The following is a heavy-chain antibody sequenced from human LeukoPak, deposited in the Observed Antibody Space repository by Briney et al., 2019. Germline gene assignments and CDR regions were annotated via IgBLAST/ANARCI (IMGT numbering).Heavy chain of an antibody. V-gene: IGHV1-69-2*01. J-gene: IGHJ3*02. D-gene: IGHD1-26*01. CDR3: ATDLSRWELLDAFDI. Sequence: VKVSCKVSGYTFTDYYMHWVQQAPGKGLEWMGLVDPEDGETIYAEKFQGRVTITADTSTDTAYMELSSLRSEDTAVYYCATDLSRWELLDAFDIWGQGTMVTVSS. CDR2: VDPEDGET. CDR1: GYTFTDYY.